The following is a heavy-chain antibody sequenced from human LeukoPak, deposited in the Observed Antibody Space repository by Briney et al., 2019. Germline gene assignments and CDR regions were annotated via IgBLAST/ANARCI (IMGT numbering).Heavy chain of an antibody. CDR1: GGSISSYY. Sequence: PSETLSLTCTVPGGSISSYYWSWIRQPPGKGLEWIGYIYYSGSTNYNPSLKSRVTISVDTSKNQFSLQLRSVTAADTAVYYCARTYGDYRFDYWGQGTLVTVSS. CDR2: IYYSGST. V-gene: IGHV4-59*01. J-gene: IGHJ4*02. CDR3: ARTYGDYRFDY. D-gene: IGHD4-17*01.